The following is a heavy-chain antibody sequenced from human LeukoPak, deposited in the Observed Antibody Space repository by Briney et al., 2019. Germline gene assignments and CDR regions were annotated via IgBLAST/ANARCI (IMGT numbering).Heavy chain of an antibody. D-gene: IGHD3-22*01. CDR2: INHNGGTT. Sequence: RGSLRPSCAASGFTLTIFTMNWVRQAAGKGLEGVSIINHNGGTTYYTDSVKGRFTISRDNSNNTVYLQMNSLRAEDTAIYYCAKDGLCPSVCPTKIDVVGYVDSWGQGNLVTVSS. V-gene: IGHV3-23*01. J-gene: IGHJ4*02. CDR1: GFTLTIFT. CDR3: AKDGLCPSVCPTKIDVVGYVDS.